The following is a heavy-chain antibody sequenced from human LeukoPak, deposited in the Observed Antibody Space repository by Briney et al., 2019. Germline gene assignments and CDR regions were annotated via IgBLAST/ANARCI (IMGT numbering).Heavy chain of an antibody. CDR3: ARSRYHGDYDDY. V-gene: IGHV4-59*01. Sequence: PSETLSLTCTVSGGSISSYYWSWIRQPPGKGLEWIGYIYYSGSTNYNPSLKSRVTISVDTSKNQFSLKLSSVTAADTAVYYCARSRYHGDYDDYWGQGTLVTVSS. J-gene: IGHJ4*02. D-gene: IGHD1-14*01. CDR2: IYYSGST. CDR1: GGSISSYY.